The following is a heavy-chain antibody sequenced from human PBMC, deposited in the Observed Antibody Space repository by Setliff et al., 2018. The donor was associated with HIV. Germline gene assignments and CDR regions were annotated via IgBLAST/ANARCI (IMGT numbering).Heavy chain of an antibody. CDR1: GGSIRSHY. Sequence: PSETLSLTCTVSGGSIRSHYWNWIRQSPGKGLEWIAYFYYSGSPNYNPSLKTRVTMTRDTSTSTVYMELSSLRSEDTAMYYCARRGVPQQIDLDSWGHGTLVTVSS. CDR2: FYYSGSP. D-gene: IGHD3-10*01. CDR3: ARRGVPQQIDLDS. V-gene: IGHV4-59*03. J-gene: IGHJ5*01.